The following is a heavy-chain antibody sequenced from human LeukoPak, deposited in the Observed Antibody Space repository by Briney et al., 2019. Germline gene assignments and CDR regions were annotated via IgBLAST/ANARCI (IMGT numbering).Heavy chain of an antibody. CDR3: ARQHEFTNCCSVQF. Sequence: GESLKISCKASGYSFTSYWIAWVRQLPGKDLERMGIIYPGDSETRYSPSFQGQVTISADKSISTAYLQWSSLKASDTAVYYCARQHEFTNCCSVQFWGQGTLVTVSS. D-gene: IGHD2-8*01. J-gene: IGHJ4*02. CDR2: IYPGDSET. CDR1: GYSFTSYW. V-gene: IGHV5-51*01.